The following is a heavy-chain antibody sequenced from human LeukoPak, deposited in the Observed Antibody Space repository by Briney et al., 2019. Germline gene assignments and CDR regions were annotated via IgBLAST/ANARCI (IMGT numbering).Heavy chain of an antibody. CDR2: IYHTGRT. V-gene: IGHV4-38-2*01. CDR3: ARVYSGSTWYYFDY. CDR1: HYSISSPYF. Sequence: SETLSLTCAVSHYSISSPYFWGWIRQPPGKGLGWIGSIYHTGRTNYNPSINSRVTMSLDTSKNQFSLNLNSVTAADTAVYHCARVYSGSTWYYFDYWGQGILVTVSS. J-gene: IGHJ4*02. D-gene: IGHD5-12*01.